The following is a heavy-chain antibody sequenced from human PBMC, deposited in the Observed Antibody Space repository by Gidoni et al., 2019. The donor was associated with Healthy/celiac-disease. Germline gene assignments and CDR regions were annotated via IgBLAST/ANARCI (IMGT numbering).Heavy chain of an antibody. V-gene: IGHV1-3*01. CDR2: INAGNGNT. Sequence: QVQLVQSGAEVKKPGASVKVSCKASGYTFTSYAMHWVRQAPGQRLEWMGWINAGNGNTKYSQKFQGRVTITRDTSASTAYMELSSLRSEDTAVYYCARSNLGIAVAGTHFDYWGQGTLVTVSS. D-gene: IGHD6-19*01. CDR3: ARSNLGIAVAGTHFDY. J-gene: IGHJ4*02. CDR1: GYTFTSYA.